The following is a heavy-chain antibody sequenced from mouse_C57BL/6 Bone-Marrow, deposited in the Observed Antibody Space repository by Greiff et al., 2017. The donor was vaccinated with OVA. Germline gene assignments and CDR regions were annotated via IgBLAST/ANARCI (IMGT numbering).Heavy chain of an antibody. CDR1: GFSLTSYG. Sequence: QVQLQQSGPGLVQPSQSLSITCTVSGFSLTSYGVHWVRQSPGKGLEWLGVIWSGGSTDYNAAFISRLSISKDNSKSQVFFKMNSLQADDTAIYCCARGSPAWFAYWGQGTLVTVSA. V-gene: IGHV2-2*01. CDR3: ARGSPAWFAY. J-gene: IGHJ3*01. CDR2: IWSGGST.